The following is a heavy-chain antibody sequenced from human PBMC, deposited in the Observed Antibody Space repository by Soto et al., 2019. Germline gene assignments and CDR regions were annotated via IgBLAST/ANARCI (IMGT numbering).Heavy chain of an antibody. V-gene: IGHV3-11*01. J-gene: IGHJ4*02. CDR2: ISISGSTI. CDR1: GFTFSDYY. CDR3: ARDDSRGTTIDFDY. D-gene: IGHD1-7*01. Sequence: PGGSLRLSCAASGFTFSDYYMSWIRQAPGKGLEWVSYISISGSTIYYADSVKGRFTISRDNAKNSLYLQMNSLRAEDTAVYYCARDDSRGTTIDFDYWGQGTLVTVSS.